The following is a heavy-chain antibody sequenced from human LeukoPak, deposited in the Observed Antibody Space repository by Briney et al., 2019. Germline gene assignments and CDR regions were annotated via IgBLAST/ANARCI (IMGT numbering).Heavy chain of an antibody. J-gene: IGHJ6*02. CDR1: GDSVSANSVG. Sequence: SQTLSLTCVISGDSVSANSVGWHWIRQFPSRGLEWLGKTYYRSKWSNDYAVSVKSRITINPDTSKNQFSLQLNSVTPDDTAVYYCARSRNYAMDVWGQGTTVTVSS. CDR3: ARSRNYAMDV. CDR2: TYYRSKWSN. V-gene: IGHV6-1*01.